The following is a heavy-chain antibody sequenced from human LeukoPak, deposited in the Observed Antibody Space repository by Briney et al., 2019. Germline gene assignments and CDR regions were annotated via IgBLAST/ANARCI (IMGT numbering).Heavy chain of an antibody. Sequence: SETLSLTCAVSGGAISSYYWIWIRQPAGKGLEWIGRIYTSGSTNYNPSLKSRVTMSVDTSKNQFSLKLSSVTAADTAVYYCARIFPGSWIDPWGQGTLVTVSS. D-gene: IGHD2-21*01. V-gene: IGHV4-4*07. CDR2: IYTSGST. CDR1: GGAISSYY. CDR3: ARIFPGSWIDP. J-gene: IGHJ5*02.